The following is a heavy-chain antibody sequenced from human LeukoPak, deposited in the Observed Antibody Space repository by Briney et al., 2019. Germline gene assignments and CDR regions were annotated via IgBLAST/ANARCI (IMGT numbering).Heavy chain of an antibody. CDR2: IYYSGST. CDR3: ARGATKRVGGYMDV. D-gene: IGHD2-15*01. Sequence: SQTLSLTCTVSGGSISSGGYYWSWIRQHPGTGLEWIGYIYYSGSTYYNPSLKSRVTISVDTSKNQFSLKLSSVTAADTAVYYCARGATKRVGGYMDVWGKGTTVTVSS. V-gene: IGHV4-31*03. J-gene: IGHJ6*03. CDR1: GGSISSGGYY.